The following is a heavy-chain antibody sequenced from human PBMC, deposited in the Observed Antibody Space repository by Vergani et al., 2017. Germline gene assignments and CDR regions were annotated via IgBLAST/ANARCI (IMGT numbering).Heavy chain of an antibody. J-gene: IGHJ4*02. CDR3: AKEGGGYCSGGTCYPEY. V-gene: IGHV3-30*02. Sequence: VQLLESGGGLVQPGGSLRLSCAASGFTFSTYAMTWVRQAPGKGLEWVASIRSDESRRYYGDSMEGPFTISGDNSKNTLYLQMKSLRPEDTAVYYCAKEGGGYCSGGTCYPEYWGQGTLVIVSS. CDR1: GFTFSTYA. D-gene: IGHD2-15*01. CDR2: IRSDESRR.